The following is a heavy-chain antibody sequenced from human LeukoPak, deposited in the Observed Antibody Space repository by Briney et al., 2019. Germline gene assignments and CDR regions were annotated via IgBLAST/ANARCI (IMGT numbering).Heavy chain of an antibody. CDR2: ISSSSSTI. CDR1: GFTFSSYW. V-gene: IGHV3-48*01. J-gene: IGHJ1*01. Sequence: GGSLRLSCAASGFTFSSYWMHWVRQAPGKGLEWVSYISSSSSTIYYADPVKGRFTISRDNAKNSLYLQMNSLRAEDTAVYYCARVGYSSSWYEIYFQHWGQGTLVTVSS. CDR3: ARVGYSSSWYEIYFQH. D-gene: IGHD6-13*01.